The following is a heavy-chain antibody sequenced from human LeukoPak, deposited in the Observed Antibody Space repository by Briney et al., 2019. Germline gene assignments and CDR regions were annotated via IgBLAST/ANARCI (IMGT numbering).Heavy chain of an antibody. CDR1: GGSISSYY. J-gene: IGHJ5*02. Sequence: SETLSLTCTVSGGSISSYYWSWIRQPPGKGLEWLGYIYYSGSTNYNPSLKSRVTISVDTSKNQFSLKLSSVTAADTAVYYCARDRRRINSGVTYNWFDPWGQGTLVTVSS. D-gene: IGHD6-19*01. V-gene: IGHV4-59*01. CDR2: IYYSGST. CDR3: ARDRRRINSGVTYNWFDP.